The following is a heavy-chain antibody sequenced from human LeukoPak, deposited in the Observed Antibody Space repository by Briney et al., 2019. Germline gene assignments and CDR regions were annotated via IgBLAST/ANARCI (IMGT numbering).Heavy chain of an antibody. J-gene: IGHJ3*02. Sequence: GASVKVSCKASGYTFTGYYMHWVRQAPGQGLEWMGWISAYNGNTNYAQKLQGRVTMTTDTSTSTAYMELRSLRSDDTAVYYCARGSKWELSAFDIWGQGTMVTVSS. V-gene: IGHV1-18*04. CDR3: ARGSKWELSAFDI. CDR2: ISAYNGNT. D-gene: IGHD1-26*01. CDR1: GYTFTGYY.